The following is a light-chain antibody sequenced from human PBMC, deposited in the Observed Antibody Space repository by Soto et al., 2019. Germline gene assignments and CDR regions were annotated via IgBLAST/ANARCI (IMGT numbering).Light chain of an antibody. CDR1: QSVSIW. J-gene: IGKJ1*01. V-gene: IGKV1-5*03. Sequence: DIQMTQSPSTLSASEGDRVTISCRASQSVSIWLAWYQQKPGRAPKLLIYKSSILESGVPSRFRVSRSGTEFTLTISSLHPDDFATYYCQQFKPSPWTVGQGTKFDI. CDR2: KSS. CDR3: QQFKPSPWT.